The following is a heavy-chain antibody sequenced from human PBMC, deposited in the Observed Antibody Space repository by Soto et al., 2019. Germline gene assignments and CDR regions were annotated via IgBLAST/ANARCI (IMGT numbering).Heavy chain of an antibody. D-gene: IGHD1-26*01. CDR1: GDSISTEGYY. J-gene: IGHJ1*01. CDR2: IYYSGLT. V-gene: IGHV4-31*03. CDR3: ARSRSYYVEDFQK. Sequence: SETLSLTCSVSGDSISTEGYYWSWIRQHPGKGLERIGYIYYSGLTSYNPSLKSRVTISRATSKNQFYLKLSSVTAADTAVYYCARSRSYYVEDFQKWGQGTLVTVSS.